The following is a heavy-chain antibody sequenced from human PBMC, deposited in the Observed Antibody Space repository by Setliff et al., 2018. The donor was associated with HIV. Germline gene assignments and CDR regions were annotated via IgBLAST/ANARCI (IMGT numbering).Heavy chain of an antibody. V-gene: IGHV5-51*01. CDR2: IYPGDSDT. Sequence: PGESLKISCKDSGYSFTNYWIAWVRQMPGRGLEWMGIIYPGDSDTRYSPSFQGQVTISADKSISTAYLQWSSLKASDTAMYYCARQGDYHILTGYYSGPHDAFDIWGQGTMVTVSS. CDR1: GYSFTNYW. CDR3: ARQGDYHILTGYYSGPHDAFDI. D-gene: IGHD3-9*01. J-gene: IGHJ3*02.